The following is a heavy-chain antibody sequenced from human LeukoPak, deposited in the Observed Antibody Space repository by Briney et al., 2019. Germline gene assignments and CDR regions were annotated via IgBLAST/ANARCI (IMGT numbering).Heavy chain of an antibody. CDR3: ARDPHPTVAATDYFDY. Sequence: PGGSLRLSCAASGFTFSSYAMSWVRQAPGKGLEWVAVISYDGSNKYYADSVKGRFTISRDNSKNTLYLQMNSLRAEDTAVYYCARDPHPTVAATDYFDYWGQGTLVTVSS. D-gene: IGHD6-19*01. CDR2: ISYDGSNK. CDR1: GFTFSSYA. J-gene: IGHJ4*02. V-gene: IGHV3-30-3*01.